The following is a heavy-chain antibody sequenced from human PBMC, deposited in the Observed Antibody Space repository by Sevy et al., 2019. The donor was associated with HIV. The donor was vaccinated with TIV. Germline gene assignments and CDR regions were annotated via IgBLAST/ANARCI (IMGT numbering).Heavy chain of an antibody. CDR1: GKTLTALA. V-gene: IGHV1-24*01. CDR3: AGTKDYYDNSGDPFDY. CDR2: YDPEDAET. Sequence: ASVKVSCKVSGKTLTALAIHWVRQAHGKGLEWMATYDPEDAETYYAQRFQGRVTMTEDTSTDTAYMEMSSLGSEDTAVFYCAGTKDYYDNSGDPFDYWGQGTLVTVSS. J-gene: IGHJ4*02. D-gene: IGHD3-22*01.